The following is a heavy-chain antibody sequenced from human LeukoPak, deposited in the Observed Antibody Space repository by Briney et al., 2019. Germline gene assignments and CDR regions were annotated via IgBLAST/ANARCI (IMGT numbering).Heavy chain of an antibody. D-gene: IGHD6-13*01. Sequence: GGSLRLSCVASGLNFNSRWMDWVRRAPGQGLEWVASIKEDGSETHYVDSVKGRFTISRDNAKNSLYLQMNSLRAEDTAVYYCARDHGIAAAGILDYWGQGTLVTVSS. V-gene: IGHV3-7*01. CDR3: ARDHGIAAAGILDY. CDR2: IKEDGSET. CDR1: GLNFNSRW. J-gene: IGHJ4*02.